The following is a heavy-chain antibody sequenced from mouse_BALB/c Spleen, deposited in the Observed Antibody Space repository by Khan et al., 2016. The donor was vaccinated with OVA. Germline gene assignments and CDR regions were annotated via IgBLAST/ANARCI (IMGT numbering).Heavy chain of an antibody. Sequence: VQLQESGPSLVKPSQTLSLTCSVTGDSITSGYWNWIRKFPGNKLEYMGYIIYTGYTYSTPSLKSRIPLTRHPSKNQYYLQLSSVTYEDTATYYCARSTYRYAFVYWGQGTLVTVSA. V-gene: IGHV3-8*02. CDR2: IIYTGYT. J-gene: IGHJ3*01. CDR3: ARSTYRYAFVY. D-gene: IGHD2-12*01. CDR1: GDSITSGY.